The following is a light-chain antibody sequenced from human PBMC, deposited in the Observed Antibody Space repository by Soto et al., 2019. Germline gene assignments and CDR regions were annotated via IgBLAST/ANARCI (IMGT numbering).Light chain of an antibody. Sequence: QSALTQPPSASGSPGQSVTISCTGTSSDVGGYNYVSWYQQHPGKAPRLLIHEVTKRPSGVPDRFSGSKSDNTASLTVSGLQAEDEADYYCTSYAASNKGVFGGGTKLTVL. V-gene: IGLV2-8*01. CDR2: EVT. J-gene: IGLJ2*01. CDR1: SSDVGGYNY. CDR3: TSYAASNKGV.